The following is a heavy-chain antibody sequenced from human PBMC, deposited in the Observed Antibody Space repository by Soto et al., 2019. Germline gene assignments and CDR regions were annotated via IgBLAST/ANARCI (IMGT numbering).Heavy chain of an antibody. D-gene: IGHD3-10*01. Sequence: GGSLRLSCAASGFTFSSYSMNWVRQAPGKGLEWVSYISSSSSTIYYADSVKGRFTISRDNAKNSLYLQMNSLRDEDTAVYYCARDGVMVRGVIIKGNAFDIWGQGTMVTVSS. CDR3: ARDGVMVRGVIIKGNAFDI. CDR1: GFTFSSYS. CDR2: ISSSSSTI. J-gene: IGHJ3*02. V-gene: IGHV3-48*02.